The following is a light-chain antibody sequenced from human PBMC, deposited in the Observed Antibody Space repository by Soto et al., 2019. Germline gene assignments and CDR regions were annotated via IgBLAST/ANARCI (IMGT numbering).Light chain of an antibody. CDR3: QQYGCSPQP. Sequence: EIVLTQSPGTLALSPGEGATLSCRASQSVSKYLAWYQQKPGQAPRLLIYGASSRATGIPDSFSGSGSGTDFTLTISRLEPEDFAVYYGQQYGCSPQPFGQGPKVE. J-gene: IGKJ1*01. CDR1: QSVSKY. V-gene: IGKV3-20*01. CDR2: GAS.